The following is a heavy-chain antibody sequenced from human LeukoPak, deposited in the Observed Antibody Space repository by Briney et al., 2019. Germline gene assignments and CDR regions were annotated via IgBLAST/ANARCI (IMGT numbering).Heavy chain of an antibody. V-gene: IGHV3-33*01. D-gene: IGHD3-22*01. CDR3: ARDRTGGTYYYDSSGYYDY. Sequence: PGGSLRLSCAASGFTFSSYGMHWVRQAPGKGLEWVAVIWYDGSNKYYADSVKGRFTISRDNSKNTLYLQMNSLRAEDTAVYFCARDRTGGTYYYDSSGYYDYWGQGTLVTVSS. CDR1: GFTFSSYG. J-gene: IGHJ4*02. CDR2: IWYDGSNK.